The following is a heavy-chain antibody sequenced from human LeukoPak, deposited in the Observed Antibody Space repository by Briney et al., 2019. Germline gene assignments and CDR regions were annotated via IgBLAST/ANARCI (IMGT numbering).Heavy chain of an antibody. J-gene: IGHJ4*02. Sequence: AAVKVSCRVSGYPLTELSMHWVRQAPGKGLEWMGGFDPEDGETIYAQKFQGRVTMTEDTSTDTAYMELSSLRSEDTAVYYCATVPKPVRYGDYSSCAFDYWGQGTLVTVSS. CDR3: ATVPKPVRYGDYSSCAFDY. D-gene: IGHD4-17*01. CDR1: GYPLTELS. V-gene: IGHV1-24*01. CDR2: FDPEDGET.